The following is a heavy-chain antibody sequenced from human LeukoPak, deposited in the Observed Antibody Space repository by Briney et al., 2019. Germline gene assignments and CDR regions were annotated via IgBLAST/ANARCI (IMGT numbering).Heavy chain of an antibody. CDR2: IYYSGST. J-gene: IGHJ5*02. D-gene: IGHD5-24*01. CDR3: ARESREEMATIGRFDP. CDR1: GGSISSYY. V-gene: IGHV4-59*01. Sequence: SETLSLTCTVSGGSISSYYWSWIRQPPGKGLEWIGYIYYSGSTNYNPSLKSRVTISVDTSKNQFSLKLSSVTAADTAVYYCARESREEMATIGRFDPWGQGTLVTVSS.